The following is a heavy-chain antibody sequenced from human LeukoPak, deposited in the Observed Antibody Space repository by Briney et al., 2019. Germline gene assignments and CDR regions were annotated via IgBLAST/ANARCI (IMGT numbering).Heavy chain of an antibody. CDR3: ARKDIAVAGLHYYGMDV. D-gene: IGHD6-19*01. CDR2: INPHSGGT. V-gene: IGHV1-2*02. Sequence: VASVKVSCKASGYTFTDYCIHWVRQAPGQGLEWMGWINPHSGGTNYAQKFRGRVTMTRDTSISTAYMELSRLRSDDTAVYSCARKDIAVAGLHYYGMDVWGQGTTVTVSS. J-gene: IGHJ6*02. CDR1: GYTFTDYC.